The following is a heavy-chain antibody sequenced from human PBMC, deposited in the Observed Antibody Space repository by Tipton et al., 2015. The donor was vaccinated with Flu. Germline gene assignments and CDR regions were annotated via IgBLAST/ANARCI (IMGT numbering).Heavy chain of an antibody. CDR1: GFTFSSDA. D-gene: IGHD3-3*01. V-gene: IGHV3-23*01. CDR3: AKEGQYDFWSGYYRAFES. CDR2: IRGSGGDT. Sequence: SLRLSCAASGFTFSSDAMSWVRQAPGKGLEWVSAIRGSGGDTYYADSVKGRFTISRDNSKNTLCLQMRSLRVEDTAVYYCAKEGQYDFWSGYYRAFESWGQGTLVTVSS. J-gene: IGHJ4*02.